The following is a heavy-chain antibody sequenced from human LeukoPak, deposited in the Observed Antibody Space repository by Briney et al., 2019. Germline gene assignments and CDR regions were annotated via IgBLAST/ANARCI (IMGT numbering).Heavy chain of an antibody. CDR1: GFPFSTYA. CDR2: ISGSGGIS. CDR3: VKDIAASFYTYDAFDF. V-gene: IGHV3-23*01. D-gene: IGHD6-13*01. J-gene: IGHJ3*01. Sequence: GGSLRLSCAASGFPFSTYAMGWVRQAPGKGLEWVPVISGSGGISFHADSVKGRFTISRDNSKNTLYLQTNSLRVEDTALYYCVKDIAASFYTYDAFDFWGQGTMVTVSS.